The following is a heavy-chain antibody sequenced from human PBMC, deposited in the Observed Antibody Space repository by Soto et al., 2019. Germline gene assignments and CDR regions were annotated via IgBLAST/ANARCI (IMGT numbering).Heavy chain of an antibody. CDR1: GFTFTSSA. Sequence: ASVKVSCKASGFTFTSSAVQWVRQARGQRLEWIGWIVVGSGNTNYAQKFQERVTITRDMSTSTAYMELSSLRSEGTAVYYCAASTEYYYYYGMDVWGQGTTVTVSS. D-gene: IGHD2-2*01. CDR3: AASTEYYYYYGMDV. CDR2: IVVGSGNT. V-gene: IGHV1-58*01. J-gene: IGHJ6*02.